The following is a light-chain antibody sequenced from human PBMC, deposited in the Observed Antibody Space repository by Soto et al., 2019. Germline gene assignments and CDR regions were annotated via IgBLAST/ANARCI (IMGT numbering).Light chain of an antibody. CDR1: QSVTSNY. J-gene: IGKJ4*01. Sequence: EIVLTQSPDTLSLSPGERATLSCRASQSVTSNYLAWYQQKPGQAPRLLIYGASSRAADIPDRFSGSGSGTDFTLTISRLEPEDFAVYYCQQYGSSPLTFGGGTKVDIK. V-gene: IGKV3-20*01. CDR2: GAS. CDR3: QQYGSSPLT.